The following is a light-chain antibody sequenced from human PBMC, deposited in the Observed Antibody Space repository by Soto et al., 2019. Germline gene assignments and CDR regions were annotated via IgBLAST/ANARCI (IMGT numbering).Light chain of an antibody. CDR3: QQYDTYPPLST. V-gene: IGKV3-20*01. J-gene: IGKJ2*01. Sequence: ETVLTQSPGTLSLSPGERATLSCRASQSVDSTYLAWYQQRPGQSHRRLIYATSSRAAGDPDRLSGSGSGRVFTLTISRMEPEDFAVYYAQQYDTYPPLSTFGQGSKVYIK. CDR2: ATS. CDR1: QSVDSTY.